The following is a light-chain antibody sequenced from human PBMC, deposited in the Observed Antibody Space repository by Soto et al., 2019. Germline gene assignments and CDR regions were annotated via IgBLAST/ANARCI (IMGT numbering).Light chain of an antibody. Sequence: QSVLTQPPSASGSPGQSVTISCTGTSSDVGGYNYVSWYQQHPGKAPKLTIYEVSKRPSGVPDRFSGSKSGNTASLTVSGLQAEDEADYYCSSYAGSNNPYVFGNGTKVTVL. CDR3: SSYAGSNNPYV. CDR2: EVS. V-gene: IGLV2-8*01. J-gene: IGLJ1*01. CDR1: SSDVGGYNY.